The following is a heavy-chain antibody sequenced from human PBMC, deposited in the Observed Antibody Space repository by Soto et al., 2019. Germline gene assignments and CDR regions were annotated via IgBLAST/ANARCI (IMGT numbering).Heavy chain of an antibody. D-gene: IGHD1-7*01. CDR1: GFSFTHSR. J-gene: IGHJ4*02. CDR3: AKAGDWNYVFDF. Sequence: EVRLVESGGGQVHPGGSLRLSCAASGFSFTHSRIHWVRQVPGKGLEWVCRVNADGSSTNYAGFAKSRFTISRDNSKNMAYLEMNNLRADDTALYYCAKAGDWNYVFDFWGQGTAVLVSS. V-gene: IGHV3-74*01. CDR2: VNADGSST.